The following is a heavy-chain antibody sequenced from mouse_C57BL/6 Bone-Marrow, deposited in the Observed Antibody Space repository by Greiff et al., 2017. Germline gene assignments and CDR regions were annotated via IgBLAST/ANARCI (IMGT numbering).Heavy chain of an antibody. Sequence: EVHLVESGGGLVQPKGSLKLSCAASGFSFNTYAMNWVRQAPGKGLEWVARIRSKSNNYATYYADSVKDRFTISRDVSESMLYLQMNNLKTEDTAMYYCVRLYYGNYEAMDYWGQGTSVTVSS. CDR1: GFSFNTYA. CDR3: VRLYYGNYEAMDY. CDR2: IRSKSNNYAT. V-gene: IGHV10-1*01. D-gene: IGHD2-1*01. J-gene: IGHJ4*01.